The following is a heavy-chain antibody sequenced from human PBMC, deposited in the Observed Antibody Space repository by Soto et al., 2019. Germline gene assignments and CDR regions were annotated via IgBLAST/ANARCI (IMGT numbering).Heavy chain of an antibody. D-gene: IGHD5-12*01. Sequence: QVQLVESGGGVVQPGRSLRLSCVASGLTFSTQGMHWVRQAPGKGLEWVGVIYNDGSTTYYADSVKGRFTISRDNSKNNLYLQMNSLRAEDTAVYYSARNPSGVDIASTKDWGQGTLVTVSS. CDR1: GLTFSTQG. V-gene: IGHV3-33*01. CDR2: IYNDGSTT. CDR3: ARNPSGVDIASTKD. J-gene: IGHJ4*02.